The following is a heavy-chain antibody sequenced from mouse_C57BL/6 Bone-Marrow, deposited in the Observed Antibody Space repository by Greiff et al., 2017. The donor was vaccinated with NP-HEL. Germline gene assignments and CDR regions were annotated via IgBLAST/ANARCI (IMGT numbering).Heavy chain of an antibody. V-gene: IGHV3-6*01. Sequence: EVQRVESGPGLVKPSQSLSLTCSVTGYSITSGYYWNWIRQFPGNKLEWMGYISYDGSNNYNPSLKNRISITRDTSKNQFFLKLNSVTTEDTATYYCARDNGYYSYYAMDYWGQGTSVTVSS. CDR3: ARDNGYYSYYAMDY. J-gene: IGHJ4*01. CDR1: GYSITSGYY. D-gene: IGHD2-3*01. CDR2: ISYDGSN.